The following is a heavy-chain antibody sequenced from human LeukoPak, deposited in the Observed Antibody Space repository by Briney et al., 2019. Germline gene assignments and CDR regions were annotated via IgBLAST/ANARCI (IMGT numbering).Heavy chain of an antibody. J-gene: IGHJ4*02. D-gene: IGHD3-16*02. CDR3: ARTSRYDYVWGSYRYQLDY. CDR1: GGTFSSYA. CDR2: IIPIFGTA. V-gene: IGHV1-69*05. Sequence: SVKVSCKASGGTFSSYAISWVRQAPGQGLEWMGRIIPIFGTANYAQKFQGRVTITTDESTSTAYMELSSLRSEDTAVYYCARTSRYDYVWGSYRYQLDYWGQGTLVTVSS.